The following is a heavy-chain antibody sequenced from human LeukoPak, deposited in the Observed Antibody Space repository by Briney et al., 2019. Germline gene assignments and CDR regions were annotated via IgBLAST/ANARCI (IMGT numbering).Heavy chain of an antibody. J-gene: IGHJ4*02. CDR2: ISGSGGST. CDR3: ARDKNDSSGYYYGY. V-gene: IGHV3-23*01. D-gene: IGHD3-22*01. Sequence: PGGSLRLSCAASGFTFSSYAMSWVRQAPGKGLEWVSAISGSGGSTYYADSVKGRFTISRDNSKNTLYLQMNSLRAEDTAVYYCARDKNDSSGYYYGYWGQGTLVTVSS. CDR1: GFTFSSYA.